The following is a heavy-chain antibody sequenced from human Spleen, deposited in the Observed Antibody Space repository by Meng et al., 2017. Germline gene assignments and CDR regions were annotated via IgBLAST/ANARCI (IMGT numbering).Heavy chain of an antibody. V-gene: IGHV4-59*01. CDR1: GGSITTYY. Sequence: GSLRLSCTVSGGSITTYYWSWIRQPPGKGLEWIGYIYYTGSTNYNPSLKSRVTISVDTSKNHFSLKLSSVIAADTAVYYCARRGESTQSGGYYYGMDVWGQGTTVTVSS. D-gene: IGHD3-16*01. CDR3: ARRGESTQSGGYYYGMDV. J-gene: IGHJ6*02. CDR2: IYYTGST.